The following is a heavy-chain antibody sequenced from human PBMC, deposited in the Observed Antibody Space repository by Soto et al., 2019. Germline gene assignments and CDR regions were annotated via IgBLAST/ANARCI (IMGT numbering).Heavy chain of an antibody. CDR1: GYTFTGYY. V-gene: IGHV1-2*04. Sequence: ASVKVSCKASGYTFTGYYMHWVRQAPGHARERMGWINPNSGGTNYAQKSQGWVTMTRDTSISTAYMELSRLRSDDTAVYYCARQVTVSPYHKDGSDYYGPYFDGWGRGSLVAV. CDR2: INPNSGGT. D-gene: IGHD3-22*01. CDR3: ARQVTVSPYHKDGSDYYGPYFDG. J-gene: IGHJ4*02.